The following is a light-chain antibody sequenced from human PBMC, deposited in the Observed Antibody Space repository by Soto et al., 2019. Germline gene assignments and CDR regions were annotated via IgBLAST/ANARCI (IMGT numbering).Light chain of an antibody. CDR1: SSDVGGYNY. CDR2: DVS. Sequence: QSALTQPAPVSGSPGQSITISCTGTSSDVGGYNYVSWYQQHPGKAPKLIIYDVSNRPSGVSNRFSGSKSGNTASLTISGLQAEDEADYYCSSYTSSSTYVFGTGTKVTVL. V-gene: IGLV2-14*01. J-gene: IGLJ1*01. CDR3: SSYTSSSTYV.